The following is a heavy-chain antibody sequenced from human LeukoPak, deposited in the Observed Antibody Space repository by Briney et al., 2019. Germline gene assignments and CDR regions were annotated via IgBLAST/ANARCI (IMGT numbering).Heavy chain of an antibody. CDR2: ISGSGGST. CDR1: GFTFSSYG. Sequence: PGGSLRLSCAASGFTFSSYGMSWVRQAPGKGLEWVSAISGSGGSTYYADSVKGRFTISRDNSKNTLYLQMNSLRAEDTAVYYCAKVMLRYGDYNYYYMDVWGKGTTVTISS. CDR3: AKVMLRYGDYNYYYMDV. D-gene: IGHD4-17*01. V-gene: IGHV3-23*01. J-gene: IGHJ6*03.